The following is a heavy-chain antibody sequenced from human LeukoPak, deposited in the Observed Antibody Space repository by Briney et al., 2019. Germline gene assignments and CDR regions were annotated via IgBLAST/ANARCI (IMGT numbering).Heavy chain of an antibody. Sequence: PGGSLRLSRAASGFTFSSYAMSWVRQAPGKGLEWVSAISGSGGSTYYADSVKGRFTISRDNSKNTLYLQMNSLRAEDTAVYYCAKPDDYSNYFDYWGQGTLVTVSS. CDR2: ISGSGGST. V-gene: IGHV3-23*01. D-gene: IGHD4-11*01. CDR1: GFTFSSYA. J-gene: IGHJ4*02. CDR3: AKPDDYSNYFDY.